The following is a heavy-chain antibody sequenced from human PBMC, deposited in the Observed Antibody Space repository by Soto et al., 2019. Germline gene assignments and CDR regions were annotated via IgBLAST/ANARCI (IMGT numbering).Heavy chain of an antibody. Sequence: SGGSLRLSCAASGFNFNDYWMSWVRQAPGKGLEWVANVQQEGSEKNYVDSVKGRFTISRDNSKNTVYLQMNSLRLEDTAVYYCARGPSYSDSYFDHWGQGPRSPSPQ. CDR1: GFNFNDYW. CDR3: ARGPSYSDSYFDH. CDR2: VQQEGSEK. J-gene: IGHJ4*02. V-gene: IGHV3-7*01. D-gene: IGHD4-17*01.